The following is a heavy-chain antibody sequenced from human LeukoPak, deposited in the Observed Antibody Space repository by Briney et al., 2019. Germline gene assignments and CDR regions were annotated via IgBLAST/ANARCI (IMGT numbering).Heavy chain of an antibody. CDR2: ISYDGSNK. Sequence: PGGSLRLSCAASGFTFSSYAMHWVRQAPGKGLEWVAVISYDGSNKYYADSVKGRFTISRDNSKNTLYLQMNSLRAEDTAVYYCAKDLLLYYYGSSGYPYYFDYWGQGTLVTVSS. D-gene: IGHD3-22*01. V-gene: IGHV3-30-3*01. CDR3: AKDLLLYYYGSSGYPYYFDY. J-gene: IGHJ4*02. CDR1: GFTFSSYA.